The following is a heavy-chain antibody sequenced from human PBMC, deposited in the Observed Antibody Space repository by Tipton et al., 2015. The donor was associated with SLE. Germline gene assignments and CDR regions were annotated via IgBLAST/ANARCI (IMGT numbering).Heavy chain of an antibody. D-gene: IGHD3-22*01. CDR1: GFTFDDYA. V-gene: IGHV3-9*01. Sequence: SLRLSCAASGFTFDDYAMHWVRQAPGKGLEWVSGISWNSGSIGYADSVKGRFTISRDNAKNTLYLQMNSLRAEDTAVYYCAKSRSSLAYDSSGYFDYWGQGTLVTVSS. J-gene: IGHJ4*02. CDR2: ISWNSGSI. CDR3: AKSRSSLAYDSSGYFDY.